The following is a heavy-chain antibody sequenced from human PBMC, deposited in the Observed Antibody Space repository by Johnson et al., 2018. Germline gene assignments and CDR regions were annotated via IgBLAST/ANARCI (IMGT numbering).Heavy chain of an antibody. CDR2: ISGSGGTT. D-gene: IGHD3-9*01. CDR1: GFTFSKYA. V-gene: IGHV3-23*04. Sequence: EVQLVESGGGWLQPGGSLRLSCAASGFTFSKYAMNWVRQAPGKGLEWVSVISGSGGTTYYADSVKGRFAISRDNSENTLFLQMNSLRAEDTAIYYCAKEGDITYLGDAFDIWGQGTMVTVSS. J-gene: IGHJ3*02. CDR3: AKEGDITYLGDAFDI.